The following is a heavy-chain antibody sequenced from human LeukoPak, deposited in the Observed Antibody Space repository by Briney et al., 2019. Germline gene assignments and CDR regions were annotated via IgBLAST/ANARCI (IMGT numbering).Heavy chain of an antibody. D-gene: IGHD5-18*01. CDR3: AREPKPWIQLWLAREDYGMDV. CDR2: IKQDGSEK. J-gene: IGHJ6*02. V-gene: IGHV3-7*01. Sequence: GGSLRLSCAASGFTFSSYWMHWVRQAPGKALEWVANIKQDGSEKYYVDSVKGRFTISRDNAKNSLYLQMNSLRAEDTAVYYCAREPKPWIQLWLAREDYGMDVWGQGTTVTVSS. CDR1: GFTFSSYW.